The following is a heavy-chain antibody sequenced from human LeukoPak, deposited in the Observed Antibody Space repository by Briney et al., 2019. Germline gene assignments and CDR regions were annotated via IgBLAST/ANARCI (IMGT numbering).Heavy chain of an antibody. CDR2: IYYSGST. CDR3: ARVGVTPVPDY. CDR1: GGSISSGGYY. D-gene: IGHD4-23*01. V-gene: IGHV4-31*03. J-gene: IGHJ4*02. Sequence: SETLSLTCTVSGGSISSGGYYWSWLRQHPGKGLEWIGYIYYSGSTYYNPSLKSRVTISVDTSKNQFSLKLSSVTAADTAVYYCARVGVTPVPDYWGQGTLVTVSS.